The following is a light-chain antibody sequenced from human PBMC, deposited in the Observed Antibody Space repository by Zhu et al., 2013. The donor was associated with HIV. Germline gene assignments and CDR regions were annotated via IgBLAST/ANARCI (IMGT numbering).Light chain of an antibody. CDR2: SLN. Sequence: QSVLTQPPSVSGAPGQRVTISCTGTSSNIGAGYDVHWYQQLPGTAPKLLIYSLNQRPSGVPARFSGSKSGTSASLAINGLQSEDEADYYCAAWDDSLNGHVVFGRRDQADRP. V-gene: IGLV1-44*01. CDR1: SSNIGAGYD. CDR3: AAWDDSLNGHVV. J-gene: IGLJ2*01.